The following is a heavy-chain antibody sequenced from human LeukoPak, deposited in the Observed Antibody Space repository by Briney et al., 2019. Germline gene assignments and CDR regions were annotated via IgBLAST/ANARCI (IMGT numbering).Heavy chain of an antibody. D-gene: IGHD6-13*01. CDR3: AKESSGIAAAGNWFDP. CDR1: GFTFSSYA. V-gene: IGHV3-23*01. J-gene: IGHJ5*02. Sequence: PGGSLRLSCAASGFTFSSYAMSWVRQAPGKGLEWVSAISGSGGSTYYADSVKGRFTISRDNSKNTLYLQMNSLRAEDTAVYYCAKESSGIAAAGNWFDPWGQGTLVTVSP. CDR2: ISGSGGST.